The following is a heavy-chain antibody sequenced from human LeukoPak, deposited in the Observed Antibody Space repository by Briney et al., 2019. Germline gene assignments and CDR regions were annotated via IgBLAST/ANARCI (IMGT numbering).Heavy chain of an antibody. D-gene: IGHD3-9*01. J-gene: IGHJ4*02. CDR2: ISYDGSNK. V-gene: IGHV3-30-3*01. CDR3: ARDSDYDILTGPGD. Sequence: GGCLRLSCAASGFTFSSYAMHWVRQAPGKGLEWVVVISYDGSNKYYADSVKGRFTISRDNSKNTLYLQMNSLRAEDTAVYYCARDSDYDILTGPGDWGQGTLVTVSS. CDR1: GFTFSSYA.